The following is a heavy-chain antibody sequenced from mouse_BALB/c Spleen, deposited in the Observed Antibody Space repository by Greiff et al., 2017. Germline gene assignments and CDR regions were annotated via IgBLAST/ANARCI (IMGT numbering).Heavy chain of an antibody. CDR2: IRNKANGYTT. CDR3: ARLLRLDY. V-gene: IGHV7-3*02. D-gene: IGHD1-1*01. J-gene: IGHJ2*01. Sequence: VQLKESGGGLVQPGGSLRLSCATSGFTFTDYYMSWVRQPPGKALEWLGFIRNKANGYTTEYSASVKGRFTISRDNSQSILYLQMNTLRAEDSATYYCARLLRLDYWGQGTTLTVSS. CDR1: GFTFTDYY.